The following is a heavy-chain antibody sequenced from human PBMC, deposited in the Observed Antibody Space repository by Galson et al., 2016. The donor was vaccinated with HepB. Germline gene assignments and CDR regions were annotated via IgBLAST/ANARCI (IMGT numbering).Heavy chain of an antibody. D-gene: IGHD4-11*01. CDR2: ISYDGAKR. V-gene: IGHV3-30*18. J-gene: IGHJ4*02. Sequence: SLRLSCAASGFTFSSYGMYWVRQAPGKGLEWVSVISYDGAKRYYADSVKGRFTISRDNSKNTLFLQMNSLRAEDTAVYYCAKDYTLYLTTVTQSTDHWGQGTLVTVSS. CDR3: AKDYTLYLTTVTQSTDH. CDR1: GFTFSSYG.